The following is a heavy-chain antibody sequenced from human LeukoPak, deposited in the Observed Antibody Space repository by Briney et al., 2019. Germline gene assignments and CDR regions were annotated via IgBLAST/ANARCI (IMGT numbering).Heavy chain of an antibody. V-gene: IGHV1-18*01. CDR1: GGTRSSYA. CDR3: ARGLAAASR. D-gene: IGHD6-13*01. J-gene: IGHJ4*02. CDR2: ISAYNGNT. Sequence: ASVRVSCKASGGTRSSYAISWVRQAPGQWLEWMGWISAYNGNTNYAQKLQGRVTMTTDTSTSTAYMELRSLRSDDTAVYYCARGLAAASRWGQGTLVTVSS.